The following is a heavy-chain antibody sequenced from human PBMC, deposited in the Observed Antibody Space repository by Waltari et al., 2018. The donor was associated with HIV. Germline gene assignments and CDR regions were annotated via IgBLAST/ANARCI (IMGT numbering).Heavy chain of an antibody. CDR3: ARDYYDSSGYYYGYSP. V-gene: IGHV4-59*01. CDR1: GGSISSYY. CDR2: IYYSGST. D-gene: IGHD3-22*01. Sequence: QVQLQESGPGLVKPSETLSLTCTVSGGSISSYYWSWIRPPPGKGLEWIGYIYYSGSTNYNPSLKSRVTISVDTSKNQFSLKLSSVTAADTAMYYCARDYYDSSGYYYGYSPWGQGTLVTVSS. J-gene: IGHJ5*02.